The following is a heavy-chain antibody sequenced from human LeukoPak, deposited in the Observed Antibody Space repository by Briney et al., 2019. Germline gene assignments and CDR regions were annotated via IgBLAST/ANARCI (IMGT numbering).Heavy chain of an antibody. CDR2: IYYSGST. D-gene: IGHD3-22*01. Sequence: PSETLSLTCTVSGGSISSGGYYWSWIRQHPGKGLEWIGYIYYSGSTYYNPSLKSRVTISVDTSKNQFSLKLSSVTAADTAVYYCARGRMYYYDSSGYALNAFDIWGQGTMVTVSS. J-gene: IGHJ3*02. CDR3: ARGRMYYYDSSGYALNAFDI. CDR1: GGSISSGGYY. V-gene: IGHV4-31*03.